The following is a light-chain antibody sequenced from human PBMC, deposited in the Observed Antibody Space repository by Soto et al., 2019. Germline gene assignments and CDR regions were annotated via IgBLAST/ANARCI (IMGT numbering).Light chain of an antibody. CDR2: DAF. CDR1: RSLDSGQ. J-gene: IGKJ5*01. CDR3: QQYGGSPRT. Sequence: EIVLTHSPGTLALSPGEGATLSCSASRSLDSGQLAWYQQKVGRAPRLLIHDAFIRATGIPDRFSGSGSGTDFTLTIARLEPEDFAVYYCQQYGGSPRTFGQGTRLENK. V-gene: IGKV3-20*01.